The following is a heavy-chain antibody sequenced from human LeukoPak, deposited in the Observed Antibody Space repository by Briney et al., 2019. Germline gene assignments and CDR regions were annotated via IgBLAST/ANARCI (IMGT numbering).Heavy chain of an antibody. CDR3: ASMDCSSTSCQDY. CDR2: ISSSSSTI. D-gene: IGHD2-2*01. Sequence: PGGSLRLSCAASGSTFSSYAMSWVRQAPGKGLEWVSYISSSSSTIFFADSVKGRFTISRDNAKNSLYLQMNNLRAEDTAVYYCASMDCSSTSCQDYWGQGTLVTVSS. J-gene: IGHJ4*02. CDR1: GSTFSSYA. V-gene: IGHV3-48*01.